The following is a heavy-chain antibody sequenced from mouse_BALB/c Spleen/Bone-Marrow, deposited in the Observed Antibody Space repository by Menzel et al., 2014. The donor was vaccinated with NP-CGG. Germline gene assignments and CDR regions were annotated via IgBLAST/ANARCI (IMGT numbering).Heavy chain of an antibody. CDR2: IDPSDSYT. CDR1: GYTFTSYW. V-gene: IGHV1-69*02. CDR3: ALIYYGNYDYAMDY. Sequence: VKLQESGAELVKPGVSVKLSCKASGYTFTSYWMHWVKQRPGQGLEWIGEIDPSDSYTNYNQKFKGKATLTVDKSSSTAYMQLSSLTSEDSAVYYCALIYYGNYDYAMDYWGQGTSVTVSS. J-gene: IGHJ4*01. D-gene: IGHD2-1*01.